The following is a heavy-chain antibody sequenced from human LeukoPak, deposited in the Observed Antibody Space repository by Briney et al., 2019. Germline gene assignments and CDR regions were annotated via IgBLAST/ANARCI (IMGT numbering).Heavy chain of an antibody. CDR3: ARARRVGASFVKTTYYMDV. CDR1: GFTFSDYE. Sequence: GSLRLSCAASGFTFSDYEMNWVRQPPGKGLEWIGEINHSGSTNYNPSLKSRVTISVDTSKNQFSLKLSSVTAADTAVYYCARARRVGASFVKTTYYMDVWGKGTTVTVSS. CDR2: INHSGST. V-gene: IGHV4-34*01. J-gene: IGHJ6*03. D-gene: IGHD1-26*01.